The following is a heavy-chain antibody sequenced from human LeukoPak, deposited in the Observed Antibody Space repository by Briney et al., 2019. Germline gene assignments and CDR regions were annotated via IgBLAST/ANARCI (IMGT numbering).Heavy chain of an antibody. CDR2: ISGSGGST. CDR3: AKYSDYDILTGYSRPPEPFDY. D-gene: IGHD3-9*01. CDR1: GFTFSSYA. Sequence: GGSLRLSCAASGFTFSSYAMSWVRQAPGKGLEWVSAISGSGGSTYYADSVKGRFTISRDNSKNTLYLQMNSLRAEDTAVYYCAKYSDYDILTGYSRPPEPFDYWGQGTLVTVSS. V-gene: IGHV3-23*01. J-gene: IGHJ4*02.